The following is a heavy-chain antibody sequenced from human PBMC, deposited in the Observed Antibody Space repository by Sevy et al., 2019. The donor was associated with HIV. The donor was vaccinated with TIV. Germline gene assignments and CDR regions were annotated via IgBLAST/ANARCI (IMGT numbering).Heavy chain of an antibody. V-gene: IGHV3-7*01. J-gene: IGHJ6*02. Sequence: GGSLRLSCAASGXXFSSYWMSWVRQAPGKGLEWVANIKQDGSEKYYVDSVKGRFPISRDNAKNSLYLQMNSLRAEDTAVYYCARAGLVVPAAPLDNYYGTDVWGQGTTVTVSS. CDR3: ARAGLVVPAAPLDNYYGTDV. D-gene: IGHD2-2*01. CDR1: GXXFSSYW. CDR2: IKQDGSEK.